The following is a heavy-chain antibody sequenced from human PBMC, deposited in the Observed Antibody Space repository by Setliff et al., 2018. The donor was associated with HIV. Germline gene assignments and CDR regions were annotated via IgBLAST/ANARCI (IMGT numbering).Heavy chain of an antibody. V-gene: IGHV3-7*04. Sequence: PSETLSLTCAVSGGSISSSNWWSWVRQPPGKGLEWVANIKQDGSEKFYADSVKGRFTISRDNAKNSLYLQMNRLRAEDTAVYYCVRGPQFRPHWGQGTLVTVSS. CDR2: IKQDGSEK. J-gene: IGHJ4*02. CDR1: GGSISSSNW. CDR3: VRGPQFRPH.